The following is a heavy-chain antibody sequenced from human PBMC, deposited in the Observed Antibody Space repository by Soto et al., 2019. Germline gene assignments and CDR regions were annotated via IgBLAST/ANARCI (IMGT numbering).Heavy chain of an antibody. Sequence: SQTLSLTCAISGDSVSSNSAAWNWIRQSPSRGLEWLGRTYYRSKWYNDYAVSVKSRITISPDTSKNQFSLQLNSVTPEDTAVYYCARGERFLEWLLYRWYYYYGMDVWGQGTTVTVSS. CDR2: TYYRSKWYN. CDR3: ARGERFLEWLLYRWYYYYGMDV. D-gene: IGHD3-3*01. J-gene: IGHJ6*02. CDR1: GDSVSSNSAA. V-gene: IGHV6-1*01.